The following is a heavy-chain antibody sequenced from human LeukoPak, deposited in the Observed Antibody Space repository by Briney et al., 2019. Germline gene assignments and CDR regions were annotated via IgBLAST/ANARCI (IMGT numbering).Heavy chain of an antibody. V-gene: IGHV3-48*03. CDR1: GFGFSTYE. CDR2: ISGSGNTV. CDR3: ARQRAWLGEWAFDN. J-gene: IGHJ4*02. D-gene: IGHD3-10*01. Sequence: GGSLRLSCEASGFGFSTYEMNWVRQAPGKGLEWVSYISGSGNTVYYADSLKGRFSISRDNAKSSLYLQINSLRAEDTAVYYCARQRAWLGEWAFDNWGQGTLVTVSS.